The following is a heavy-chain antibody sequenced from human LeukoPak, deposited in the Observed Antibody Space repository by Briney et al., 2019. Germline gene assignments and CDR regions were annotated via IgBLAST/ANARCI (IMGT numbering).Heavy chain of an antibody. D-gene: IGHD2-2*01. CDR1: GGSISSHY. V-gene: IGHV4-59*11. Sequence: SETLSLTCTVSGGSISSHYWSWIRQPPGTGLEWTGYIYYSGSTNYNPSLKSRVTISVDTSKNQFSLKLSSVTAADTAVYYCARVVPAAIRYYYYMDVWGKGTTVTVSS. J-gene: IGHJ6*03. CDR3: ARVVPAAIRYYYYMDV. CDR2: IYYSGST.